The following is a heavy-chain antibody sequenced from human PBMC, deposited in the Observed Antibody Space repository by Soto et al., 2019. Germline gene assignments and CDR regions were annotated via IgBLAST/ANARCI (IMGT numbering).Heavy chain of an antibody. J-gene: IGHJ6*02. CDR2: IYPGDSDT. CDR3: ALTPLGGYYYYGMDV. CDR1: GYSFTSYW. D-gene: IGHD7-27*01. V-gene: IGHV5-51*01. Sequence: PGESLKISCKGSGYSFTSYWIGWVRQMPGKGLEWMGIIYPGDSDTRYSPSFQGQVTISADKSISTAYLQWSSLKASDTAMYYCALTPLGGYYYYGMDVWGQGTTVTVSS.